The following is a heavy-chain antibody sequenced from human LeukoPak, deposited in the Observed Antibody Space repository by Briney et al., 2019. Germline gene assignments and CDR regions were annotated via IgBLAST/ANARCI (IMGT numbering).Heavy chain of an antibody. V-gene: IGHV4-34*01. CDR3: ASIAAAGPDAFDI. J-gene: IGHJ3*02. D-gene: IGHD6-13*01. CDR1: GGSFSGYY. Sequence: SETLSLTCAVYGGSFSGYYWSWIRQPPGKGLEWIGEINHSGSTNYNPSLKSRVTVSVDTSKNQFSLKLSSVTAADTAVYYCASIAAAGPDAFDIWGQGTMVTVSS. CDR2: INHSGST.